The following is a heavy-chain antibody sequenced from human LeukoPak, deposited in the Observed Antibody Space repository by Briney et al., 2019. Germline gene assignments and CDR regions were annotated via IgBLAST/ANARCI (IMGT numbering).Heavy chain of an antibody. CDR3: ARARRYYYDSSGYYYDY. J-gene: IGHJ4*02. CDR1: GFTFNSYS. D-gene: IGHD3-22*01. V-gene: IGHV3-21*01. CDR2: ISGSNSYI. Sequence: SGGSLRLSCAASGFTFNSYSMNWVRQAPGKGLEWVSSISGSNSYIYYADSMKGRFTISRDNAKNSLYLQMNSLRAEDTAVYYCARARRYYYDSSGYYYDYWGQGTLVTVSS.